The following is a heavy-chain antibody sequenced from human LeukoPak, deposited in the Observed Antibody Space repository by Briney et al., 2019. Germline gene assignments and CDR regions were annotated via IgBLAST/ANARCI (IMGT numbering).Heavy chain of an antibody. CDR3: TTGSKDPYIVVVPAPPLPYYMDV. CDR2: INSKTDGGTT. Sequence: AGSLRLSCAASGCTFSSHWMSWVRQAPGKGLEWVGRINSKTDGGTTDYAARGKGRFTISRDDSTNALYLQMNSLKTEDTAVYYCTTGSKDPYIVVVPAPPLPYYMDVWGKGTTVTISS. V-gene: IGHV3-15*01. D-gene: IGHD2-2*01. CDR1: GCTFSSHW. J-gene: IGHJ6*03.